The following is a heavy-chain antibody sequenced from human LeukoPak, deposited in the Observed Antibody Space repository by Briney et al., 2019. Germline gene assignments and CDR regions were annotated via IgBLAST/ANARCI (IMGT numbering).Heavy chain of an antibody. CDR2: INHSGRT. V-gene: IGHV4-34*01. Sequence: PSETLSLTCAVYGGSFSGYYWSWIRQPPGKGLEWIGEINHSGRTNYNPSLKSRVTISVDTSKNQFSLKLSSVTAADTAVYYCASSLSSGWYRRLGYWGQGTLVTVSS. D-gene: IGHD6-19*01. J-gene: IGHJ4*02. CDR3: ASSLSSGWYRRLGY. CDR1: GGSFSGYY.